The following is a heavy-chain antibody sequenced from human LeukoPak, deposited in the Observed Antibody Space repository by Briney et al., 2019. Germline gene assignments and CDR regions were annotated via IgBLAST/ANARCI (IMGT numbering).Heavy chain of an antibody. CDR1: GGSISSYY. J-gene: IGHJ4*02. V-gene: IGHV4-4*09. CDR2: IYTSGST. Sequence: SETLSLTCTVSGGSISSYYWSWIRQPPGKGLEWIGYIYTSGSTNYNLSLKSRVTISVDTSKNQFSLKLSSVTAADTAVYYCARHCGAARCFDYWGQGTLVTVSS. D-gene: IGHD6-6*01. CDR3: ARHCGAARCFDY.